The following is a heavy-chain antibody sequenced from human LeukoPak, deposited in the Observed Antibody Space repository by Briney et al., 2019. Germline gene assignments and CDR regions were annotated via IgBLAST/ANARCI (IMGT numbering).Heavy chain of an antibody. CDR1: GFTFSSYG. CDR3: AKDPAITIFGVVNYYGMDV. V-gene: IGHV3-30*18. CDR2: ISYDGSNK. J-gene: IGHJ6*02. D-gene: IGHD3-3*01. Sequence: GRSLRLSCAASGFTFSSYGMHWVRQAPGKGLEWVAVISYDGSNKYYADSVKGRFTISRDNSKNTLYLQMNSLSAEDTAVYYCAKDPAITIFGVVNYYGMDVWGQGTTVTVSS.